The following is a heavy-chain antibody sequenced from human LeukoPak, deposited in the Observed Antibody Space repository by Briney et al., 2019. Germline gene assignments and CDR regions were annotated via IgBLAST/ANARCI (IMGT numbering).Heavy chain of an antibody. Sequence: SETLSLTCTVSGGSISSTTFYWGWVRQPPGKGLEWIGNFYYTGNTYYNPSLKSRVTISIDASKNQFSLKLRSVNAADTAVYYCARYRAGWGFDYWGQGTLVTVSS. J-gene: IGHJ4*02. D-gene: IGHD6-19*01. CDR1: GGSISSTTFY. V-gene: IGHV4-39*07. CDR2: FYYTGNT. CDR3: ARYRAGWGFDY.